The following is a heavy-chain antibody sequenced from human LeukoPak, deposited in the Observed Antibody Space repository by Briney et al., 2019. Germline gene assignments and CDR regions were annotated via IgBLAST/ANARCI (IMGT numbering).Heavy chain of an antibody. CDR2: ISGSGGSA. V-gene: IGHV3-23*01. CDR3: AKWGVAMTLAD. J-gene: IGHJ4*02. D-gene: IGHD3-10*01. Sequence: GGSLRLSCAASGFTFSSYAMSWVRQAPGKGLEWVSAISGSGGSAYYADSVKGRFTISRDNSKNTLYLQMNSLRAEDTAVYYCAKWGVAMTLADWGQGTLVTVSS. CDR1: GFTFSSYA.